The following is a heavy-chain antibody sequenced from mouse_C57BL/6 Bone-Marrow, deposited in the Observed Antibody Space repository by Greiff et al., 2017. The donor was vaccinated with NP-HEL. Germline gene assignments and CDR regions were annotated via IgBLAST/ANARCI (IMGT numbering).Heavy chain of an antibody. CDR3: ARKALLRYWYFDV. V-gene: IGHV5-12*01. J-gene: IGHJ1*03. CDR2: ISNGGGST. D-gene: IGHD1-2*01. CDR1: GFTFSDYY. Sequence: EVKVVESGGGLVQPGGSLKLSCAASGFTFSDYYMYWVRQTPEKRLEWVAYISNGGGSTYYPDTVKGRFTISRDNAKNTLYLQMSSLKSEDTAMYYCARKALLRYWYFDVWGTGTTVTVSS.